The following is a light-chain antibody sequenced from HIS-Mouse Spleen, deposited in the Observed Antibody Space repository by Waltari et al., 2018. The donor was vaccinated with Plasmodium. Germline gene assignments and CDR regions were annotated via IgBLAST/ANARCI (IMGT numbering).Light chain of an antibody. V-gene: IGLV3-10*01. CDR3: YSTDSSGNHRV. CDR2: EDS. J-gene: IGLJ3*02. CDR1: ALPNTY. Sequence: SYELPQPPSVSLPPGQPARTPSPALALPNTYAYWSQQKSGHAPVLVIYEDSKRPSGTPDRFSGCSSGTMATLTISGAQVEDEADYYCYSTDSSGNHRVFGGGTKLTVL.